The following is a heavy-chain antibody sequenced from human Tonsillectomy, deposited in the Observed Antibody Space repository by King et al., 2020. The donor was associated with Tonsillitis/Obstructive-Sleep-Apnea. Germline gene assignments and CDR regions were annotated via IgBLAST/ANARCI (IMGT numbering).Heavy chain of an antibody. J-gene: IGHJ6*03. CDR1: GYTFTSYA. V-gene: IGHV7-4-1*02. CDR2: INTNTRNP. D-gene: IGHD3-3*01. CDR3: ARTSGITIFGVVITYYYYMDV. Sequence: VQLVESGSELKKPGASVKVSCKASGYTFTSYAMNWVRQAPGQGLEWMGWINTNTRNPTYAQGFTGRFVFSLDTSVSTAYLQISSLKAEDTAVYYCARTSGITIFGVVITYYYYMDVWGKGTTVTVSS.